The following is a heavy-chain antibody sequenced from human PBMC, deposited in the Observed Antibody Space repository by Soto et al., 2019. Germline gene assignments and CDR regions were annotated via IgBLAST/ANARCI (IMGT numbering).Heavy chain of an antibody. D-gene: IGHD6-19*01. CDR3: ARVAVAGWGNFFVP. J-gene: IGHJ5*02. V-gene: IGHV3-74*01. CDR2: INSDGSST. CDR1: GFTFSSYW. Sequence: EVQLVESGGGLVQPGGSLRLSCAASGFTFSSYWMHWVRQAPGKVLVWVSRINSDGSSTTYDDSLKCRLTISRDNAKNTLYLQMNSLIAEDTAMYYCARVAVAGWGNFFVPWGQGTLVTVSS.